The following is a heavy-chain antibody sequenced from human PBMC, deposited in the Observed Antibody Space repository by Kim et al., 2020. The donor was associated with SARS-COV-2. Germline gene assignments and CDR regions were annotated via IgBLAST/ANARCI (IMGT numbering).Heavy chain of an antibody. D-gene: IGHD6-13*01. V-gene: IGHV3-23*01. J-gene: IGHJ6*02. CDR3: AKDRAAAGRDYYYYGMGV. Sequence: KGRFTISRDNSNNTLYLQMNSLRAEDTAVYYCAKDRAAAGRDYYYYGMGVWGQGTTVTVSS.